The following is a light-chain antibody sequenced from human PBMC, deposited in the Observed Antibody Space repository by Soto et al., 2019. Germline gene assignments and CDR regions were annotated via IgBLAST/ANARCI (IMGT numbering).Light chain of an antibody. J-gene: IGKJ1*01. CDR1: QDIGTE. V-gene: IGKV1-6*01. Sequence: AIQMTQSPSSLSASVGDRVTITCRASQDIGTELGWYQQKPAKAPRLLIYGTFSLQSGVPSRFSGSGSGTDFTLTISSLQPDDFATYYCLQDFKYPRTFGQGTKVEVK. CDR2: GTF. CDR3: LQDFKYPRT.